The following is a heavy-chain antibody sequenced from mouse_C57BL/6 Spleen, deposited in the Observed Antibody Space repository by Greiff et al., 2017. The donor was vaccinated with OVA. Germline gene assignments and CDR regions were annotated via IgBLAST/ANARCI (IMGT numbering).Heavy chain of an antibody. CDR1: GFTFSDYG. CDR3: AREDYSDC. D-gene: IGHD1-1*01. CDR2: ISSGSSTI. J-gene: IGHJ2*01. Sequence: EVQVVESGGGLVKPGGSLKLSCAASGFTFSDYGMHWVRQAPEKGLEWVAYISSGSSTIYYADTVTGRFTISRDNAKNTLFLQMTSLRSEDKAMYYCAREDYSDCWGQSTTLTVSS. V-gene: IGHV5-17*01.